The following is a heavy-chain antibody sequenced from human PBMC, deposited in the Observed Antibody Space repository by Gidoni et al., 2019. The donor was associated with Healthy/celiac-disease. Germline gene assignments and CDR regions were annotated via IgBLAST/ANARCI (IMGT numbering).Heavy chain of an antibody. CDR3: AKGKQLVFFDY. D-gene: IGHD6-13*01. CDR1: GGPFDDYA. Sequence: EVQLVESGGGGEQPGRSRRHPGAGSGGPFDDYAMHWVRQAPGKGLEWVSGISWNSGGIGYADSVKGRFTISRDNAKNSLYLQMNSLRAEDTALYYCAKGKQLVFFDYWGQGTLVTVSS. J-gene: IGHJ4*02. CDR2: ISWNSGGI. V-gene: IGHV3-9*01.